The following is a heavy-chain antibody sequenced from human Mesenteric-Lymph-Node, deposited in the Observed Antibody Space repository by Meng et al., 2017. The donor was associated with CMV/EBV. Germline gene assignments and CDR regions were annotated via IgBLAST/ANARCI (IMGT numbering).Heavy chain of an antibody. V-gene: IGHV4-39*02. CDR3: AREHYNTYGSGDYGMDV. CDR1: GGSISSSSYY. CDR2: IYYSGST. Sequence: SETLSLTCTVSGGSISSSSYYWGWIRQPPGKGLEWIGSIYYSGSTYYNPSLKSRVTISVDTSKNQFSLKLSSVTAADTAVYYCAREHYNTYGSGDYGMDVWGQGTTVTVSS. D-gene: IGHD5-24*01. J-gene: IGHJ6*02.